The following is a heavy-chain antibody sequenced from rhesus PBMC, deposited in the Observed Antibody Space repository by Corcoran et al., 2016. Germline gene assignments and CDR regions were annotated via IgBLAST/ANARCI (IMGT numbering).Heavy chain of an antibody. Sequence: QVQLQESGPGVVKPSETLSLTCAVSGGSISDSYRWSWIRKPPGKGLEWIGYIYGNSTSTNYNPSLKSRVTISKDTSKNQFSLKLSSVTAADTAVYYCARSIAAAVFDYWGQGVLVTVSS. CDR2: IYGNSTST. J-gene: IGHJ4*01. D-gene: IGHD6-25*01. CDR1: GGSISDSYR. V-gene: IGHV4S10*01. CDR3: ARSIAAAVFDY.